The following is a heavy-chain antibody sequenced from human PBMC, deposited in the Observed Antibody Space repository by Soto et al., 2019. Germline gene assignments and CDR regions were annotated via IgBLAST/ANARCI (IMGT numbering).Heavy chain of an antibody. CDR3: ARIGYCSSTSCCRAYYYYYGMDV. Sequence: PSETLSLTCAVYGGSFSGYYWSWIRQPPGKGLEWIGEINHSGSTNYNPSLKSRVTISVDTSKNQFSLKLSSVTAADTAVYYCARIGYCSSTSCCRAYYYYYGMDVWGQGTRVTVS. V-gene: IGHV4-34*01. CDR2: INHSGST. D-gene: IGHD2-2*01. CDR1: GGSFSGYY. J-gene: IGHJ6*02.